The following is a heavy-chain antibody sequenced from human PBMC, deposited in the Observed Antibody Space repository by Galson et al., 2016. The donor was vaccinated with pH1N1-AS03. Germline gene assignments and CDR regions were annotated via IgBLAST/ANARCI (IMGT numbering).Heavy chain of an antibody. CDR3: ATKAYSNGWVDY. J-gene: IGHJ4*02. CDR2: INQNGHFE. V-gene: IGHV3-7*03. D-gene: IGHD6-25*01. Sequence: SLRLSCAASGITFSTYWMSWVRQAPGKGLEWAANINQNGHFEYVDSVKGRFTISRDMSKKSLYLQMNSLRAEDTAIYYCATKAYSNGWVDYWGRGTLVTVSS. CDR1: GITFSTYW.